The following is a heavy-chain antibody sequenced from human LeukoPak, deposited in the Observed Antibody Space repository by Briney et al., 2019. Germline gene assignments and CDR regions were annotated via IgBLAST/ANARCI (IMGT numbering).Heavy chain of an antibody. CDR2: IYYSGST. D-gene: IGHD3-16*01. CDR3: ARYGLAYTYDF. V-gene: IGHV4-59*01. CDR1: GGSISGYY. Sequence: PETLSLTCSVSGGSISGYYWSWIRQPPGKGLEWIGYIYYSGSTNYNPSLKSRVTMSVDTSKNQFSLKLSSVTAADTAVYYCARYGLAYTYDFWGQGTLVTVSS. J-gene: IGHJ4*02.